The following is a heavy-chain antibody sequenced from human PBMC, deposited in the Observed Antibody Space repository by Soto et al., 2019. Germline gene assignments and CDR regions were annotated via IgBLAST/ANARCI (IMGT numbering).Heavy chain of an antibody. J-gene: IGHJ6*02. CDR3: VRDRYYNMDV. V-gene: IGHV3-74*01. CDR1: GFCFSTTW. CDR2: IKSDGRST. Sequence: EVQLVESGGDLVQPGGSLRVSCVASGFCFSTTWMHWVRQAPGKGLVWVSRIKSDGRSTTYADSVKGRFTISRDNAKNTLYLQMNSLTAEDTAVYYCVRDRYYNMDVWGQGTTVTVSS.